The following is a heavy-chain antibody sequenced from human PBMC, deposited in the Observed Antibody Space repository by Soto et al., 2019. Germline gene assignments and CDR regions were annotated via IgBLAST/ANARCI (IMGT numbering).Heavy chain of an antibody. D-gene: IGHD6-13*01. Sequence: EVQLAESGGDLVQPGGSLRLSCVGSGFTFSYYEMNWVRQAPGKGLERVAFISHTDRLTHYPDSVKGRFTISRDSGKNSLYLHMASLRVEDTAVYYCARDTGRASADLWGQGTLVTVSS. J-gene: IGHJ5*02. CDR3: ARDTGRASADL. CDR1: GFTFSYYE. CDR2: ISHTDRLT. V-gene: IGHV3-48*03.